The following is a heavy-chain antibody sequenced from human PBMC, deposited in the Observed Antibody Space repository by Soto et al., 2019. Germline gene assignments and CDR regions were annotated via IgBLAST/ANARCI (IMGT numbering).Heavy chain of an antibody. V-gene: IGHV4-4*02. J-gene: IGHJ4*02. D-gene: IGHD6-13*01. CDR1: GGSISSSNW. Sequence: SETLSLTCAVSGGSISSSNWWSWVRQPPGKGLEWIGEIYHSGSTNYNPSLKSRVTISVDKSKNQFSLKLSSVTAADTAVYYWGRAIGAAAGDFDYWGRGTLVTVPS. CDR3: GRAIGAAAGDFDY. CDR2: IYHSGST.